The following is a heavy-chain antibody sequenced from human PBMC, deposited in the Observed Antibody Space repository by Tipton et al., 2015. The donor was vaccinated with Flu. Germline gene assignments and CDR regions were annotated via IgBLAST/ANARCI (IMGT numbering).Heavy chain of an antibody. Sequence: RSLRLSCVASGFSFSDYAMHWVRQAPGKGLEWVAVLWSDGATQYYGDSVKGRFAISRDNSKNTLYLQMNSLRAEDTAVYYCARDDTGYYSTIPLDYWGQGTLVTVSS. D-gene: IGHD3-22*01. V-gene: IGHV3-33*08. J-gene: IGHJ4*02. CDR2: LWSDGATQ. CDR3: ARDDTGYYSTIPLDY. CDR1: GFSFSDYA.